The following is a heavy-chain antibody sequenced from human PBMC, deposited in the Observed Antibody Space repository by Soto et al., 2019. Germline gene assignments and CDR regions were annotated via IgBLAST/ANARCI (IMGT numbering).Heavy chain of an antibody. J-gene: IGHJ3*02. CDR1: EYTFTSYD. Sequence: QVQLVQSGAEVKKPGASVKVSCKASEYTFTSYDINWVRQATGQGLEWMGWMNPNSGNTGYAQKFQGRVTMTRNTSISMAYMELSSLRSEDTAVYYCARKHYDSTGYAFDIWGQGTMVTVSS. D-gene: IGHD3-22*01. V-gene: IGHV1-8*01. CDR3: ARKHYDSTGYAFDI. CDR2: MNPNSGNT.